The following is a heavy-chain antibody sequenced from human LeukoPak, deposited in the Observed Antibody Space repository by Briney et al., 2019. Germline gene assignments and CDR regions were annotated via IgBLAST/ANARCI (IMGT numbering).Heavy chain of an antibody. Sequence: SGTLSLTCTVSGGSISSYYWSWIRQPPGKGLEWIGYIYYSGSTNYNPSLKSRVTISVDTSKNQFSLKLSSVTAADTAVYYCARTMVVTRYAFDIWGQGTMVTVSS. CDR3: ARTMVVTRYAFDI. V-gene: IGHV4-59*01. CDR2: IYYSGST. D-gene: IGHD4-23*01. J-gene: IGHJ3*02. CDR1: GGSISSYY.